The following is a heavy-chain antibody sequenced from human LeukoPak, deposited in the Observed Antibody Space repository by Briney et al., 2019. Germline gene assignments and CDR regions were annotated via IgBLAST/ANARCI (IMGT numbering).Heavy chain of an antibody. D-gene: IGHD3-9*01. V-gene: IGHV4-31*03. Sequence: SQTLSLTCTVSGGSISSGGYYWSWIRQHPGKGLEWIGYIYYSGSTYYNPSLKSRVTISVDTSKNQFSLKLSPVTAADTAVYYCARGGEYDILTGYANWFDPWGQGTLVTVSS. CDR3: ARGGEYDILTGYANWFDP. CDR2: IYYSGST. J-gene: IGHJ5*02. CDR1: GGSISSGGYY.